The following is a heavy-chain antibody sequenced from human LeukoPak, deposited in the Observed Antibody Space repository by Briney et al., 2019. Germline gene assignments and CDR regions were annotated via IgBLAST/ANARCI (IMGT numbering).Heavy chain of an antibody. CDR2: ISGSSSYI. CDR3: AREHEDDGFDY. V-gene: IGHV3-21*01. CDR1: GFTFSDYS. Sequence: GGSLRLSCVASGFTFSDYSMKWVRQAPGKGLEWVSSISGSSSYIDYADSVRGRFTISRDNAKNSLYLQMRSLRAEDTAVFYCAREHEDDGFDYWGQGTLVTVSS. J-gene: IGHJ4*02.